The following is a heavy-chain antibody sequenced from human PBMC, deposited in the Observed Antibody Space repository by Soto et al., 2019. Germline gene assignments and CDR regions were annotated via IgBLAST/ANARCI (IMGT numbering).Heavy chain of an antibody. D-gene: IGHD2-15*01. Sequence: PSETLSLTCTVSGGSISTYYWSWIRQPPGKGLEWIGYIYHSGSTNYNPSLESRVTMSVDTSKNQFSLKLSSVTAADTAVYYCARVADCSGGRCYFSVDYWGQGTLVTVSS. CDR1: GGSISTYY. CDR3: ARVADCSGGRCYFSVDY. J-gene: IGHJ4*02. CDR2: IYHSGST. V-gene: IGHV4-59*08.